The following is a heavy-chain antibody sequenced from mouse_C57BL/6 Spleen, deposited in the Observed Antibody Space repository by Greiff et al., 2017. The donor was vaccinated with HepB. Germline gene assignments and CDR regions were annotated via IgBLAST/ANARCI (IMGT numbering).Heavy chain of an antibody. V-gene: IGHV1-81*01. CDR2: IYPRSGNT. Sequence: VKVVESGAELARPGASVKLSCKASGYTFTSYGISWVKQRTGQGLEWIGEIYPRSGNTYYNEKFKGKATLTADKSSSTAYMELRSLTSEDSAVYFCATGYGSSDFDYWGQGTTLTVSS. CDR1: GYTFTSYG. D-gene: IGHD1-1*01. J-gene: IGHJ2*01. CDR3: ATGYGSSDFDY.